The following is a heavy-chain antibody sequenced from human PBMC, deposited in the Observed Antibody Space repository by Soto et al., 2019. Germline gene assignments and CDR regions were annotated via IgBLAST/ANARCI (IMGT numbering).Heavy chain of an antibody. CDR2: INHSGST. Sequence: SETLSLTCAVYGGPFSGYYWSWIRQPPGKGLEWIGEINHSGSTNYNPSLKSRVTISVDTSKNQFSLKLSSVTAADTAVYYCARGEKRYYYGMDVCGQGTTVTVSS. J-gene: IGHJ6*02. V-gene: IGHV4-34*01. CDR3: ARGEKRYYYGMDV. CDR1: GGPFSGYY.